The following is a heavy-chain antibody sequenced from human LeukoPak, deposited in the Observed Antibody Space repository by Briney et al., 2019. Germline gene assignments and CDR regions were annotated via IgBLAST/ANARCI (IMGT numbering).Heavy chain of an antibody. CDR3: AELGITMIGGV. J-gene: IGHJ6*03. CDR1: GFTFSSYE. Sequence: GGSLRLSCAASGFTFSSYEMNWVRQAPGKGLEWISYISSSGSTIYYADSVKGRFTISRDNAKNSLYLQMNSLRAEDTAVYYCAELGITMIGGVWSKGTTVTISS. D-gene: IGHD3-10*02. CDR2: ISSSGSTI. V-gene: IGHV3-48*03.